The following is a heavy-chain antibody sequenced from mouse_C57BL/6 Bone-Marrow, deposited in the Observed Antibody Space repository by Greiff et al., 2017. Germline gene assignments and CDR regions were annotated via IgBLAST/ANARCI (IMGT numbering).Heavy chain of an antibody. Sequence: EVQGVESGGGLVLPGASLKLSCAASGFTFSDYGMAWVRQAPRKGPEWVAFISNLAYSIYYAETVTGRFTISREKAKNTLYLERSRLRSEDTAVYYCARELVFYYDMDYWGQGTSVTVSS. J-gene: IGHJ4*01. CDR3: ARELVFYYDMDY. V-gene: IGHV5-15*01. CDR2: ISNLAYSI. CDR1: GFTFSDYG.